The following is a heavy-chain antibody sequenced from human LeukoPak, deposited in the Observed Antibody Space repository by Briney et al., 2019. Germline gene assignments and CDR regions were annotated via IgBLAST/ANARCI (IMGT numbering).Heavy chain of an antibody. CDR1: GSTFDDYA. CDR2: ISWNSGSI. CDR3: VVYGSGLEGAFDI. J-gene: IGHJ3*02. V-gene: IGHV3-9*01. Sequence: SLRLSCAASGSTFDDYAMHWVRQAPGKGLEWVSGISWNSGSIGYADSVKGRFTISRDNAKSSLYLQMNSLRAEDTALYYCVVYGSGLEGAFDIWGQGTMVTVSS. D-gene: IGHD3-10*01.